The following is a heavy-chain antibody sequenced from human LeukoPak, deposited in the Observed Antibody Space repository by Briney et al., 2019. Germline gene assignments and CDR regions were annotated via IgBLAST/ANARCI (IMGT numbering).Heavy chain of an antibody. CDR1: GFTFSSNW. CDR2: INEDGSWK. CDR3: TRNQN. J-gene: IGHJ4*02. V-gene: IGHV3-7*01. Sequence: PGGSLRLSCAASGFTFSSNWMSWVRQSPGKGPEWVANINEDGSWKNHVGSVEGRFTISRDNAKNSLHLQMNSLRVEDTAIYYCTRNQNWGQGTLVTVSS.